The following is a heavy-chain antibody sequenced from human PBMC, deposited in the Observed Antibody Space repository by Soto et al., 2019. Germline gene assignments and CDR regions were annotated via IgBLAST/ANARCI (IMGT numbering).Heavy chain of an antibody. CDR2: IYHSGST. CDR3: ARGYYYDSSGYVLDY. V-gene: IGHV4-4*02. J-gene: IGHJ4*02. CDR1: GGSISSSNW. Sequence: SETLSLTCAVSGGSISSSNWWSWVRQPPGKGLEWIGEIYHSGSTNYNPSLKSRVTISVDKSKNQFSLKLSSVTAADTAVYYCARGYYYDSSGYVLDYWGQGTLVTVSS. D-gene: IGHD3-22*01.